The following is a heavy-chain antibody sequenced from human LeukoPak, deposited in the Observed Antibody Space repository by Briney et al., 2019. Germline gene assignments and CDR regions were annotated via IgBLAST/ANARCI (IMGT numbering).Heavy chain of an antibody. CDR1: GGSISSSSSH. V-gene: IGHV4-39*01. CDR3: ARVLDCSGGSCYPMDC. D-gene: IGHD2-15*01. Sequence: SETLSLTCTVSGGSISSSSSHWGWIRQPPGKGLEWIGSIFYSGSPYYNPSLKSRVTISVDTSKNQFSLRLSSVTAADTALYYCARVLDCSGGSCYPMDCWGQGTLVTVSS. J-gene: IGHJ4*02. CDR2: IFYSGSP.